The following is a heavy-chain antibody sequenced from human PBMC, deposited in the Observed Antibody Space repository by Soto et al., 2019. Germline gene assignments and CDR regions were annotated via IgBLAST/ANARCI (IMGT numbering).Heavy chain of an antibody. V-gene: IGHV3-72*01. CDR3: VRDTYFSDSSSYTRCFDF. D-gene: IGHD3-22*01. J-gene: IGHJ4*02. Sequence: EVQLVESGGGLVQPGGSLRLSCSVSGFTLSDHYIDWVRQAPGKGLEWVGRSRNQANGYSTIYAASVKGRFTTSRDDSKNLVYLQMESLRTKDTAVYYCVRDTYFSDSSSYTRCFDFWGQGALVTVSS. CDR2: SRNQANGYST. CDR1: GFTLSDHY.